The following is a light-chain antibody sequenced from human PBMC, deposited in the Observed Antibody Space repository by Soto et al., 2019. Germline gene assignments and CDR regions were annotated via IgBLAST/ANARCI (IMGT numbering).Light chain of an antibody. CDR1: SSNIGAGYD. CDR2: GNS. Sequence: QSVLTHPPSVSGDPGQRVTISCTGRSSNIGAGYDVHWYQQLPGTAPKLLIYGNSNRPSGVPDRFSGSKSGTSASLAITGLQAEDEADYYCQSYDSSLSGSVFGGGTQLTVL. V-gene: IGLV1-40*01. J-gene: IGLJ2*01. CDR3: QSYDSSLSGSV.